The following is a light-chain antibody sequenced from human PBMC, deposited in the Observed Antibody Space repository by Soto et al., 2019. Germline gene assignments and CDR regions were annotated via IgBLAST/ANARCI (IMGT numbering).Light chain of an antibody. CDR1: SSDVDAFNY. CDR3: NSYASTSARL. V-gene: IGLV2-14*01. CDR2: EVT. J-gene: IGLJ3*02. Sequence: QSVLTQPASVSGSPGQSITISCTGTSSDVDAFNYVSWYQQHPGKTPKLIIYEVTNRPSGVSNRFSGSKSGNTASLTISGLQAEDEADYYCNSYASTSARLFGGGTKVTVL.